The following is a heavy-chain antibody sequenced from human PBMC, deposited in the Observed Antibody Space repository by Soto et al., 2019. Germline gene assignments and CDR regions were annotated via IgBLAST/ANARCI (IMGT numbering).Heavy chain of an antibody. CDR2: ISYDGSNK. J-gene: IGHJ4*02. D-gene: IGHD3-22*01. CDR1: GFTFSSYA. CDR3: ACYYDSSGYYYPFDY. Sequence: QVQLVESGGGVVQPGRSLRLSCAASGFTFSSYAMHWVRQAPGKGLEWVAVISYDGSNKYYADSVKGRFTISRDNSKNTLYLQMISLRAEDTAVYYCACYYDSSGYYYPFDYWGQGTLVTVSS. V-gene: IGHV3-30-3*01.